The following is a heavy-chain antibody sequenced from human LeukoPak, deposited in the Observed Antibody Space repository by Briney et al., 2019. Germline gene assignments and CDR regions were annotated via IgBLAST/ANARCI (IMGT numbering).Heavy chain of an antibody. D-gene: IGHD2-15*01. Sequence: GGSLRLSCAASGFTFSSYAMSWVRQAPGKGLERVSAISGSGGSTYYADSVKGRFTISRDNSKNTLYLQMNSLRAEDTAVYYCAKGGRAAHYFDYWGQGTLVTVSS. CDR3: AKGGRAAHYFDY. V-gene: IGHV3-23*01. CDR2: ISGSGGST. J-gene: IGHJ4*02. CDR1: GFTFSSYA.